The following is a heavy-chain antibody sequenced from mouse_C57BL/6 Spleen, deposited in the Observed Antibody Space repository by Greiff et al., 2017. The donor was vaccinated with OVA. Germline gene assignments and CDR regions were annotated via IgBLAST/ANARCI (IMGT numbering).Heavy chain of an antibody. V-gene: IGHV1-80*01. CDR2: IYPGDGDT. Sequence: QVQLQQSGAELVKPGASVKISCKASGYAFSSYWMNWVKQRPGKGLEWIGQIYPGDGDTNYNGKFNGKATLTADKSSSTAYMQLSSLTSEDSAVYFCARIYYGYDTFDYWGQGTTLTVSS. D-gene: IGHD2-2*01. CDR3: ARIYYGYDTFDY. J-gene: IGHJ2*01. CDR1: GYAFSSYW.